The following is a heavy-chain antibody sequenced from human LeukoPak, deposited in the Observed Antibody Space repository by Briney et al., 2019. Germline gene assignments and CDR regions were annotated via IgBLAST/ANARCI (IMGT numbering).Heavy chain of an antibody. Sequence: WASVKVSCKASGYTFTGYYMHWVRQAPGQGLEWMGWINPNSGGTNYAQKFQGRVTMTRDTSISTAYMELSRLRSDDTAVYYCARSIMVRGVNDAFDIWGQGTMVTVSS. CDR2: INPNSGGT. CDR3: ARSIMVRGVNDAFDI. J-gene: IGHJ3*02. CDR1: GYTFTGYY. V-gene: IGHV1-2*02. D-gene: IGHD3-10*01.